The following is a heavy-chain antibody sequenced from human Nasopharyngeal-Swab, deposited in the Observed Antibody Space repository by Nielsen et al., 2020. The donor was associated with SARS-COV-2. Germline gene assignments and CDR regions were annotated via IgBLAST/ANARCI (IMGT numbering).Heavy chain of an antibody. V-gene: IGHV3-21*01. D-gene: IGHD3-3*01. Sequence: VRQAPGKGLEWVSSISTSNSYIYYADSVKGRFTISRDNAKNSLYLQMTSLRAEDTAVYYCARDQTYDFWSGDYYYGMDVWGQGTTVTVSS. CDR3: ARDQTYDFWSGDYYYGMDV. CDR2: ISTSNSYI. J-gene: IGHJ6*02.